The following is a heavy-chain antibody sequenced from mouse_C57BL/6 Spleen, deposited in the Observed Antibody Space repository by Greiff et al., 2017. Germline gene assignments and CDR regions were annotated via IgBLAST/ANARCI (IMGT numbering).Heavy chain of an antibody. D-gene: IGHD3-2*02. CDR1: GFNIKDDY. J-gene: IGHJ2*01. CDR2: IDPENGDT. CDR3: TTEGAQAPFDY. Sequence: KQSGAELVRPGASVKLSCTASGFNIKDDYMHWVKQRPEQGLEWIGWIDPENGDTEYASKFQGKATITADTSSTTAYLQLSSLTSEDTAVYYCTTEGAQAPFDYWGQGTTLTVSS. V-gene: IGHV14-4*01.